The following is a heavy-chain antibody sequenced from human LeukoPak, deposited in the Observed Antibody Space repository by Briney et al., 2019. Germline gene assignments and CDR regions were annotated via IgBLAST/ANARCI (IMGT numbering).Heavy chain of an antibody. CDR3: ARGNGYSYGYLDY. V-gene: IGHV3-33*01. CDR1: GFTFSSYG. D-gene: IGHD5-18*01. J-gene: IGHJ4*02. CDR2: IWYDGSNK. Sequence: PGRSLRLSCAASGFTFSSYGMHWVRQAPGKGLEWVAVIWYDGSNKYYADSVKGRFTITRDNSKNTLYLQMNSLRAEDTAVYYCARGNGYSYGYLDYWGQGTLVNGSS.